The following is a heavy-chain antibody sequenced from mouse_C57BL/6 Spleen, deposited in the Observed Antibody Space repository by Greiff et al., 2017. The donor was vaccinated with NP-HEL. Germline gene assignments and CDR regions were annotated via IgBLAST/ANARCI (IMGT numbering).Heavy chain of an antibody. Sequence: VQLQQPGAELVMPGASVKLSCEASGYTFTSYWMHWVKQRPGQGLEWIGEIDPSDSYTNYNQKFKGKSTLTVDKSSSTAYMQLSSLTSEDSAVYYCARWGYSNPAWFAYWGQGTLVTVSA. D-gene: IGHD2-5*01. CDR1: GYTFTSYW. J-gene: IGHJ3*01. V-gene: IGHV1-69*01. CDR3: ARWGYSNPAWFAY. CDR2: IDPSDSYT.